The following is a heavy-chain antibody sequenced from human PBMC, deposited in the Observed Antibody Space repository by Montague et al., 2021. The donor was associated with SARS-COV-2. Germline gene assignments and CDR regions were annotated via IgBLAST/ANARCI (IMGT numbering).Heavy chain of an antibody. D-gene: IGHD6-6*01. CDR2: ISSSGSTI. Sequence: SLRLSCAASGSTFSSYEMNWVRQAPGKGLEWVSYISSSGSTIYYADSVKGRFTISRDNAKNSLYLQMNSLRAEDTAVYYCARVKPSIAARNYFDYWGQGTLVTVSS. CDR3: ARVKPSIAARNYFDY. CDR1: GSTFSSYE. V-gene: IGHV3-48*03. J-gene: IGHJ4*02.